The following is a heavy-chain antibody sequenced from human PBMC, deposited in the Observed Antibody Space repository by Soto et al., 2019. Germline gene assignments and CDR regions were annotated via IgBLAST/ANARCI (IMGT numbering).Heavy chain of an antibody. CDR2: IYYSGST. J-gene: IGHJ3*02. CDR1: GGSISSSSYY. CDR3: ARRRGQWLVLGSAFDI. Sequence: QLQLQESGPGLVKPSETLSLTCTVSGGSISSSSYYWGWIRQPPGKGLEWMWSIYYSGSTYYNPSLRSRVTISVDTSKNQFSLKLSSVTAADTAVYYCARRRGQWLVLGSAFDIWGQGTMVTVSS. D-gene: IGHD6-19*01. V-gene: IGHV4-39*01.